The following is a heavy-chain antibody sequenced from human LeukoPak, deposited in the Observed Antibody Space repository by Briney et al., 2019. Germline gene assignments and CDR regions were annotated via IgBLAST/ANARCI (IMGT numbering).Heavy chain of an antibody. J-gene: IGHJ4*02. D-gene: IGHD3-3*01. CDR1: GYTFTSYG. CDR3: ARDHDPSYYDFWSGYLGGY. Sequence: ASVKVSCKASGYTFTSYGIRWVRQAPGQGLEWMGWISAYNGNTNYAQKLQGRVTMTTDTSTSTAYMELRGLRSDDTAVYYCARDHDPSYYDFWSGYLGGYWGQGTLVTVSS. V-gene: IGHV1-18*01. CDR2: ISAYNGNT.